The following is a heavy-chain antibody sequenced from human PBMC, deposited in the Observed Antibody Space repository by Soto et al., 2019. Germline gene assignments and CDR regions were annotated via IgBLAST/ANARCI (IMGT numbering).Heavy chain of an antibody. CDR3: AKAPSLEDYYGMDV. CDR2: VSYDGSNK. D-gene: IGHD2-2*01. J-gene: IGHJ6*02. V-gene: IGHV3-30*18. CDR1: GFIFSNYG. Sequence: GSLRLSCAASGFIFSNYGMHWFRQAPGKGLEWVAVVSYDGSNKFYADSVKGRFTISRDNSKNTVYLQMNSLRDEDTAVYYCAKAPSLEDYYGMDVWGQGTTVTVSS.